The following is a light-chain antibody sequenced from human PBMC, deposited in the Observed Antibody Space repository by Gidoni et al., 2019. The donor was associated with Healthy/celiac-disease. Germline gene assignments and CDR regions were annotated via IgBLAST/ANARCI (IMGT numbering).Light chain of an antibody. CDR1: QSISSY. CDR3: QQSCSTPYT. V-gene: IGKV1-39*01. Sequence: DIQMNQTPSSLSASVGDRVTITCRASQSISSYLNWYQQKPGKAPKLLIYAASSLQSGVPSRFSGSGSGTDFTLTISSLQPEDFAAYYCQQSCSTPYTFGRGTKLEIK. CDR2: AAS. J-gene: IGKJ2*01.